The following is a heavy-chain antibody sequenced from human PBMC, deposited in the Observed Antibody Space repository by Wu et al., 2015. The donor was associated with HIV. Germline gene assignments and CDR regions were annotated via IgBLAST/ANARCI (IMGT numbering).Heavy chain of an antibody. CDR2: IIPLFDTP. Sequence: QVQLVQSGAELKKPGASVRVSCKASGYTFTDYGISWVRQAPGQGLEWMGRIIPLFDTPTYAQRFQGRVTITADESTSTAYMEVSRLRSEDTAVYYCAVTSIGFGELEAFDIWGQGTTVTVSS. CDR3: AVTSIGFGELEAFDI. CDR1: GYTFTDYG. V-gene: IGHV1-69*13. J-gene: IGHJ3*02. D-gene: IGHD3-10*01.